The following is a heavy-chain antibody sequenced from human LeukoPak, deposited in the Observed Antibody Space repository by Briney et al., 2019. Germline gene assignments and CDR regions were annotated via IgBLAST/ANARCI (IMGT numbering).Heavy chain of an antibody. J-gene: IGHJ4*02. CDR2: IDPSDSYT. CDR1: GYSFTSYW. D-gene: IGHD3-10*01. Sequence: GESLKIFCKGSGYSFTSYWISWVLQMPGKGLEWMGRIDPSDSYTNYSPSFQGHVTISADTSISTAYLQWSSLKASDTAMYYCARLRSPGYGSGSSDYWGQGTLVTVSS. V-gene: IGHV5-10-1*01. CDR3: ARLRSPGYGSGSSDY.